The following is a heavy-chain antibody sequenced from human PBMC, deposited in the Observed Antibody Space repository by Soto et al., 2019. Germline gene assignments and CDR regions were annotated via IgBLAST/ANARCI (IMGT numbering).Heavy chain of an antibody. D-gene: IGHD4-17*01. Sequence: KTSETLSLTCAVSGGSISSSNWWSWVRQPPGKGLEWIGEIYHSGSTNYNPSLKSRVTISVDKSKNQFSLKLSSVTAADTAVYYCARDRFTYGDFLVYGMDVWGQGTTVTVSS. J-gene: IGHJ6*02. CDR1: GGSISSSNW. CDR2: IYHSGST. V-gene: IGHV4-4*02. CDR3: ARDRFTYGDFLVYGMDV.